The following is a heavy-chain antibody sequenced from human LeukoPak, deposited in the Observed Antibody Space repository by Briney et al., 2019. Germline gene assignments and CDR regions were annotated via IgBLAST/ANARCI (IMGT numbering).Heavy chain of an antibody. D-gene: IGHD2-2*02. CDR1: GYTFTGYY. Sequence: ASVKVSCKASGYTFTGYYMHWVRQAPGQGLEWMGWINPNSGGTNYAQKFQGRVTMTRDTSISTAYMELSRLRSDDTAVYYCARVRSGIVVVPAAIQFDYWGQGTLVTVSS. CDR2: INPNSGGT. J-gene: IGHJ4*02. V-gene: IGHV1-2*02. CDR3: ARVRSGIVVVPAAIQFDY.